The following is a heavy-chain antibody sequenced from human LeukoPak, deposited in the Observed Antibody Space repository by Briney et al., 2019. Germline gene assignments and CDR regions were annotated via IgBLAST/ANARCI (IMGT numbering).Heavy chain of an antibody. CDR2: INPSGGST. CDR3: ARLINGGRAFDI. Sequence: ASVKVSCKASGYTFTSYYMHWVRQAPGQGLEWMGIINPSGGSTSYAQKFQGRVTMTRDMSTSTAYMELSSLRSDDTAVYYCARLINGGRAFDIWGQGTVVTVSS. V-gene: IGHV1-46*01. CDR1: GYTFTSYY. D-gene: IGHD3-16*01. J-gene: IGHJ3*02.